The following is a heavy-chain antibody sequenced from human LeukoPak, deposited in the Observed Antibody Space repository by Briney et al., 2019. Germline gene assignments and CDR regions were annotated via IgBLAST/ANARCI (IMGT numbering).Heavy chain of an antibody. J-gene: IGHJ4*02. V-gene: IGHV1-46*01. CDR3: ARGRQTGYYEVVGPSDNHPGIY. D-gene: IGHD3-9*01. Sequence: ASVKVSCKASGYTFTSYYMHWVRQAPGQGLEWMGIINPSGGSTSYAQKFQGRVTMTRDTSTSTVYMELSSLRSEDTAVYYCARGRQTGYYEVVGPSDNHPGIYWGQGTLVTVSS. CDR1: GYTFTSYY. CDR2: INPSGGST.